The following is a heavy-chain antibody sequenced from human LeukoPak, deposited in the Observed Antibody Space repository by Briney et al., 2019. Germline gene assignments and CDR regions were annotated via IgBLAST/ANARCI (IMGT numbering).Heavy chain of an antibody. Sequence: KPSETLSLTCTVSGGSISSSSYYWGWIRQPPGKGLEWIGSIYYSGSTYYNPSLKSRVTISVDTSKNQFSLKLSSVTAADTAVYYCAREGNTNLDFWGQGTLVTVSS. CDR3: AREGNTNLDF. CDR1: GGSISSSSYY. D-gene: IGHD2-2*01. CDR2: IYYSGST. V-gene: IGHV4-39*01. J-gene: IGHJ4*02.